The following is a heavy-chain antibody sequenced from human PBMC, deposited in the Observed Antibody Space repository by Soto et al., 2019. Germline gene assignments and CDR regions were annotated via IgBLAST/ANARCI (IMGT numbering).Heavy chain of an antibody. CDR1: GFTFSSYA. D-gene: IGHD5-12*01. V-gene: IGHV3-30-3*01. Sequence: QVQLVESGGGVVQPGRSLRLSCAASGFTFSSYAMHWVRQAPGKGLEWVAVISYDGSNKYYADSVKGRSTISRDNSKNSXYLQMNSLRAEDTAVYYCARDYYRFNSGYGFSMDVWGQGTTVTVSS. J-gene: IGHJ6*02. CDR3: ARDYYRFNSGYGFSMDV. CDR2: ISYDGSNK.